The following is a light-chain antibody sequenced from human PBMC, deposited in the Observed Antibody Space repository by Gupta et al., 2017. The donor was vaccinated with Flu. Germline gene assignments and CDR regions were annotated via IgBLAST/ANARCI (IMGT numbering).Light chain of an antibody. J-gene: IGLJ1*01. Sequence: QSVLTQPPSVSGAPGQRVTISCTGSSSNIGAGYDVHWYQQLPGTAPKLLIYGNSNRPSGVPDRFSGSKSGTSASPAITGLQAEDEADYYCQSYDSSRSAPYVFGTGTKVTVL. CDR2: GNS. V-gene: IGLV1-40*01. CDR1: SSNIGAGYD. CDR3: QSYDSSRSAPYV.